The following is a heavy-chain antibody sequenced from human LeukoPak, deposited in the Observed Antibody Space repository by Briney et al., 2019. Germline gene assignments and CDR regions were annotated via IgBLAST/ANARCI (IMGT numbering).Heavy chain of an antibody. D-gene: IGHD5-24*01. CDR1: GGSISSYY. J-gene: IGHJ3*02. Sequence: SETLSLTCSVSGGSISSYYWSWIRQPPGKGLEWIMYIYYSGSTNYTPSLKSRARISIDTSKNQFSMKLSSVTAADTAVYYCPRDRFEDAYNPGGDAIDIWGEGTMVTVSS. CDR3: PRDRFEDAYNPGGDAIDI. V-gene: IGHV4-59*01. CDR2: IYYSGST.